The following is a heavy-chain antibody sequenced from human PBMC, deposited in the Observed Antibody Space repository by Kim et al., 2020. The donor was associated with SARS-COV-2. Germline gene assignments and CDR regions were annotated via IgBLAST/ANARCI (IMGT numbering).Heavy chain of an antibody. CDR3: AKWRPTRVEAAACDY. D-gene: IGHD2-15*01. V-gene: IGHV3-23*01. Sequence: DTVKGRFTNSRDNSENTLYLQKNSLRAEDTAVYYCAKWRPTRVEAAACDYWGQGTLVTVSS. J-gene: IGHJ4*02.